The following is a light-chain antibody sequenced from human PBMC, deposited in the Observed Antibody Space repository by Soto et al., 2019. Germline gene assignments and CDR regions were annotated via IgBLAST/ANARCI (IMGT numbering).Light chain of an antibody. V-gene: IGLV2-14*01. J-gene: IGLJ3*02. CDR3: TSYTTSSTWV. CDR1: SSDVGAYNY. CDR2: EVT. Sequence: QSALTQPASVSGSPGQAITISCTGSSSDVGAYNYVSWHQQHPGKVPKLMISEVTNRPSGVSNRFSGSKSGNTASLTISGLQAEYQADYFCTSYTTSSTWVFGGGTKLTVL.